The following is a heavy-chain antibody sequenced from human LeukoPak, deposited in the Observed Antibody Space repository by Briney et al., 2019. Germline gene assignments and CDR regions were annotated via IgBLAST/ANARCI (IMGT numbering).Heavy chain of an antibody. V-gene: IGHV1-2*02. CDR3: AHAYDFWSGYCYFDY. CDR1: GYTFTGYY. D-gene: IGHD3-3*01. CDR2: INPNSGGT. J-gene: IGHJ4*02. Sequence: ASVKVSCKASGYTFTGYYMHWVRQAPGQGLEWMGWINPNSGGTNYAQKFQGRVTMTRDTSISTAYMELSRLRSDDTAVYYCAHAYDFWSGYCYFDYWGQGTLVTVSS.